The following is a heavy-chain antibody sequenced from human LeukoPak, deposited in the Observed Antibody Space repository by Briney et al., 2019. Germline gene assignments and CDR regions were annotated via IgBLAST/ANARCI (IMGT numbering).Heavy chain of an antibody. Sequence: GGSLRLSCAASGFTFDDYGMSWVRQAPGKGLEWVSGINWNGGSTGYADSVKGRFTISRDNAKNSLYLQMNSLRAEDTAVYYCAKVRTYYYDSSGYYFAEYFQHWGQGTLVTVSS. CDR1: GFTFDDYG. V-gene: IGHV3-20*04. CDR3: AKVRTYYYDSSGYYFAEYFQH. D-gene: IGHD3-22*01. CDR2: INWNGGST. J-gene: IGHJ1*01.